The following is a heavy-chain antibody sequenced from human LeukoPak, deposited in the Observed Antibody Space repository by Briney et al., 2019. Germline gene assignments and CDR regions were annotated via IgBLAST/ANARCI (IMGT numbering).Heavy chain of an antibody. V-gene: IGHV3-23*01. CDR1: GFTFSSYA. J-gene: IGHJ4*02. D-gene: IGHD3-22*01. CDR3: AKTCYDSSGYHFRSVHYYFDY. Sequence: GGSLRLSCAASGFTFSSYAMSWVRQAPGKGLEWVSAISGSGGSTDYADSVKGRFTISRDNSKNTLYLQMNSLRAEDTAVYYCAKTCYDSSGYHFRSVHYYFDYWGQGTLVTVSS. CDR2: ISGSGGST.